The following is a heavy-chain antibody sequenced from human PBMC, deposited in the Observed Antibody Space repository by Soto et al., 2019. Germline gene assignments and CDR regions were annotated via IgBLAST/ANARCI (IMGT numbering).Heavy chain of an antibody. CDR1: GFTFSSYA. D-gene: IGHD3-22*01. V-gene: IGHV3-23*01. J-gene: IGHJ4*02. Sequence: GGSLRLSCAASGFTFSSYAMSWVRQAPGKGLEWVSAISGSGGSTYYADSVKGRFTISRDNSKNTLYLQMNSLRAEDTAVYYCARGTADYYDSSGYFEQWGRGALVTVSS. CDR2: ISGSGGST. CDR3: ARGTADYYDSSGYFEQ.